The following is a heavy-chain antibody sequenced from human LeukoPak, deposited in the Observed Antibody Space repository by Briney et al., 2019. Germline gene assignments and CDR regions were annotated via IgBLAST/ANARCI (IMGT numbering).Heavy chain of an antibody. D-gene: IGHD5-12*01. Sequence: ASVKVSCKASGYTFTSYYMHWVRQAPGQGLQWMGIINPSGTSTSYAQKFQGRVIMTRDTSTSTVYMELSGLRSEDTAVYYCARGGDNIRGFIGYAIWGQGTPVTVSS. CDR3: ARGGDNIRGFIGYAI. V-gene: IGHV1-46*01. J-gene: IGHJ4*02. CDR1: GYTFTSYY. CDR2: INPSGTST.